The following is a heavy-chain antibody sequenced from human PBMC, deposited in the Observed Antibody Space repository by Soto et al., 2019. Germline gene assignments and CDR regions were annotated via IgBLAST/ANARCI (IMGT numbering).Heavy chain of an antibody. J-gene: IGHJ4*02. V-gene: IGHV1-69*02. D-gene: IGHD3-10*01. Sequence: QVQLVQSGAEVQKPGSSVKVSCKASGGTFSSYTISWVRQAPGQGLEWMGRIIPILGIANYAQKFQGRVTITADKSTSTAYMELSSLRSEDTAVYYCAGSQGFGELLLTFDYWGQGTLVTVSS. CDR1: GGTFSSYT. CDR3: AGSQGFGELLLTFDY. CDR2: IIPILGIA.